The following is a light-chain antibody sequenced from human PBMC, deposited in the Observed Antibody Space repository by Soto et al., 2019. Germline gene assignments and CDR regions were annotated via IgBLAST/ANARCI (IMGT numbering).Light chain of an antibody. V-gene: IGLV1-44*01. Sequence: QSVLTQPPSASGTPGQRVTISCSGSNFNIGSHTVNWYQQLPGTAPKLLMHNNNQRPSGVPDRFSGSKSGTSASLAISGLKSEDEADYSCSVWDDSLKGWVFGGGTKLPVL. CDR2: NNN. CDR3: SVWDDSLKGWV. J-gene: IGLJ3*02. CDR1: NFNIGSHT.